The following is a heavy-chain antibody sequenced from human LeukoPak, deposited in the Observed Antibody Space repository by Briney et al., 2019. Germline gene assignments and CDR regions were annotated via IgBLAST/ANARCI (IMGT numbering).Heavy chain of an antibody. CDR1: GESFSNYY. J-gene: IGHJ4*02. CDR2: ITHSGST. Sequence: SETLSLTCAVYGESFSNYYWNWIRQPPGKGLEWMGDITHSGSTNYNPSLKSRVTISVDTSKTQFSLKLSSVTAADTAVYYCARVAFYYDSGSYFDYWGQGALVSVSS. D-gene: IGHD3-10*01. CDR3: ARVAFYYDSGSYFDY. V-gene: IGHV4-34*01.